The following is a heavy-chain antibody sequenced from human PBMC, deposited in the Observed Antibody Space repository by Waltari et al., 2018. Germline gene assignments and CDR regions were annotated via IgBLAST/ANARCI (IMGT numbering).Heavy chain of an antibody. CDR2: INRDGTTI. V-gene: IGHV3-74*01. D-gene: IGHD6-19*01. Sequence: EVHLVESGGGLVQPGGSLRLSCAASGLTFTTYWMHWVRQAPGKGLVWVSRINRDGTTINDADSVKGRFTISRDNARNTLYLQMNSLRDEDTAVYFCAREAAVAGHYFDYWGQGSLVTVSS. CDR1: GLTFTTYW. J-gene: IGHJ4*02. CDR3: AREAAVAGHYFDY.